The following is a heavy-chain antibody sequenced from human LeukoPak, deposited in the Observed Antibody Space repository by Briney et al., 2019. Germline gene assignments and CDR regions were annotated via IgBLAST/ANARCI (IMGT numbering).Heavy chain of an antibody. CDR1: GYSISSGYC. Sequence: SETLSLTCTVSGYSISSGYCWGWIRQPPGKGLEWIGSIYHSGSTYYNPSLKSRVTISVDTSKNQFSLKLSSVTAADTAVYYCARVPPQLRDGLLWGQGTLVTVSS. D-gene: IGHD5-24*01. CDR3: ARVPPQLRDGLL. J-gene: IGHJ4*02. CDR2: IYHSGST. V-gene: IGHV4-38-2*02.